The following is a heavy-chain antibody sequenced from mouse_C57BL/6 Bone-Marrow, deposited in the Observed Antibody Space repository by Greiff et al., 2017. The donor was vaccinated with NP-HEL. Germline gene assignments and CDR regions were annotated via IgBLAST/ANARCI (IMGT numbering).Heavy chain of an antibody. CDR1: GYSFTGYY. CDR3: ARREETYYYDYDQSIPYFDY. CDR2: INPSTGGT. D-gene: IGHD2-4*01. J-gene: IGHJ2*01. Sequence: EVKLQESGPELVKPGASVKISCKASGYSFTGYYMNWVKQSPEKSLEWIGEINPSTGGTTYNQKFKAKATLTVDKSSSTDYMQLKSLTSEDSAVDYCARREETYYYDYDQSIPYFDYWGQGTTLTVSS. V-gene: IGHV1-42*01.